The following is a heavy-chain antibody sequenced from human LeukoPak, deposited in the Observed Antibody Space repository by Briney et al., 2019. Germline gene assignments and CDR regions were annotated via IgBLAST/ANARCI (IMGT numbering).Heavy chain of an antibody. CDR2: IKQDGSEQ. Sequence: GGSLRLSCVASGFSFSYHRMSWVRQAPGKGLEWVADIKQDGSEQYYADSVKGRFTISKDNAKNSLYLQMNSLRAEDTAVYYCTSANYGPAYWGQGTLVTVSS. V-gene: IGHV3-7*01. CDR3: TSANYGPAY. D-gene: IGHD5-24*01. CDR1: GFSFSYHR. J-gene: IGHJ4*02.